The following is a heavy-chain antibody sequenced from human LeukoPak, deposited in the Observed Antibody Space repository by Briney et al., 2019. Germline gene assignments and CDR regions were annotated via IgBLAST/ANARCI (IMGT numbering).Heavy chain of an antibody. J-gene: IGHJ4*02. D-gene: IGHD3-10*01. CDR1: GFTFSTYA. Sequence: GGSLRLSCAASGFTFSTYAVTWVRQAPGKGLEWVSVITRSGGTYYADSVKGRFTISRDNSKNTLYLQMNSLRAEDTAVYYCATWVFLGESGYYDYWGQGTLVTVSS. V-gene: IGHV3-23*01. CDR2: ITRSGGT. CDR3: ATWVFLGESGYYDY.